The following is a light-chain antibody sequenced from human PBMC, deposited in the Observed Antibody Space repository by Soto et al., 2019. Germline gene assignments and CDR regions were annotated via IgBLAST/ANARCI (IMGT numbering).Light chain of an antibody. CDR2: EFS. CDR3: SSYTSSSTLV. CDR1: SSDVGGYNY. V-gene: IGLV2-14*01. J-gene: IGLJ2*01. Sequence: QSVLTQPASVSGSPGQSITISCTGTSSDVGGYNYVSWYQQHPGKAPKLMIYEFSNRPSGVSNRFSGSKSGNTASLTISGLQAEDEADYYCSSYTSSSTLVFGGGTKLTV.